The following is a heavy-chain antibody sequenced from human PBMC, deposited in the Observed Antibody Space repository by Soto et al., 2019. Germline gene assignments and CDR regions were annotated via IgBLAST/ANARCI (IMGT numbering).Heavy chain of an antibody. CDR1: GDSVSSNSAA. V-gene: IGHV6-1*01. Sequence: PLQTLSLTCAISGDSVSSNSAAWNWVRQSPSRGLEWLGRTYYRYKWYNDHAVSVKSRITINTDTSQNQCSMQLNSVPPQDTAVYYSARDGYGMDGWRQRTTVTVSS. CDR2: TYYRYKWYN. CDR3: ARDGYGMDG. J-gene: IGHJ6*02.